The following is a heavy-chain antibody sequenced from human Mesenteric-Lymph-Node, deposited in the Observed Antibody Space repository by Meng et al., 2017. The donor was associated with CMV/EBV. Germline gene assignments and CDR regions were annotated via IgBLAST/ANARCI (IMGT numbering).Heavy chain of an antibody. CDR3: ARPFPSWQSPRLDPFGA. D-gene: IGHD6-19*01. CDR1: GDSSSSFYY. V-gene: IGHV4-39*01. J-gene: IGHJ5*02. Sequence: LQLRESVPGRVNPSEILSPTCTVSGDSSSSFYYWGWIRQPPGRGLEWIGSVHYTGSTYYSPSLKSRVTVSVDTSKNQFSLRLTSVTAADTAVYYCARPFPSWQSPRLDPFGAWGQGTLVTVSS. CDR2: VHYTGST.